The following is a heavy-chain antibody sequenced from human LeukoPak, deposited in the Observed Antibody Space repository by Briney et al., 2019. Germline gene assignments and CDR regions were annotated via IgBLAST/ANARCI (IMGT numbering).Heavy chain of an antibody. CDR2: ISSSGSTI. Sequence: NPGGSLRLSCAASGFTFNNYAMHWVRQAPGKGLEWVSYISSSGSTIYYADSVKGRFTISRDNAKNSLYLQMNSLRAEDTAVYYCARDADGGNSWGQGTLVTVSS. V-gene: IGHV3-48*04. CDR1: GFTFNNYA. CDR3: ARDADGGNS. D-gene: IGHD4-23*01. J-gene: IGHJ4*02.